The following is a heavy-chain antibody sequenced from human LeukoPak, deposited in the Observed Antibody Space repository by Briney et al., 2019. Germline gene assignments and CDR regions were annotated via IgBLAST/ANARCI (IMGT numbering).Heavy chain of an antibody. D-gene: IGHD2-15*01. CDR2: ISGSTTYT. V-gene: IGHV3-11*05. CDR3: ARDREVVAFDI. CDR1: GFTFSDYY. Sequence: GGSQRLSCAASGFTFSDYYMSWIRQPPGKGLEWVSYISGSTTYTNYADSVRGRFTISRDNSKNSLYLQVNSLRAEDTAVYYCARDREVVAFDIWGQGTMVTVSS. J-gene: IGHJ3*02.